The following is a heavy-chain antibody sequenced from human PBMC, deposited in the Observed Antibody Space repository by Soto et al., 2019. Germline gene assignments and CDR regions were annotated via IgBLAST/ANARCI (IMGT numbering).Heavy chain of an antibody. Sequence: ETLSLTCAVYGGSFSGYYWSWIRQPPGKGLEWMGEINHSGSTNYNPSLKSRVTISVDTSKNQFSLKLSSVTAADTAVYYCARGGYYDILTGYYYYYYGMDVWGQGTTVTVAS. D-gene: IGHD3-9*01. CDR3: ARGGYYDILTGYYYYYYGMDV. CDR2: INHSGST. J-gene: IGHJ6*02. CDR1: GGSFSGYY. V-gene: IGHV4-34*01.